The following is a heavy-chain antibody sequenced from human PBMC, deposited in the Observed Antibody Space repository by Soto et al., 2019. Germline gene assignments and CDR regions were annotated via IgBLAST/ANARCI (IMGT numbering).Heavy chain of an antibody. CDR1: GFSLSTRGLG. CDR2: IYWDDDK. Sequence: GPTLVNPTQTLTLTCTFSGFSLSTRGLGVGWIRQPPGKDLEWLALIYWDDDKRYSPSLKNRLTITKDTSENQVVLRMTNMDPVDTATYYCPHSRYFDHGHAFDIWGQGTMVTVSS. V-gene: IGHV2-5*02. CDR3: PHSRYFDHGHAFDI. D-gene: IGHD3-9*01. J-gene: IGHJ3*02.